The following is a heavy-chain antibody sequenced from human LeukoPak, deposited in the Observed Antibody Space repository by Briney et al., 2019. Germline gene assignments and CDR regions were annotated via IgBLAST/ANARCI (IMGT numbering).Heavy chain of an antibody. CDR2: ISGSGGST. Sequence: PGGSLRLSCAASGFTFSSYAMSWARQAPGKGLEWVSAISGSGGSTYYADSVKGRFTISRDNSKNTLYLQMNSLRAEDTAVYYCAKGYYDFWSGRYYYYYMDVWGKGTTVTVSS. D-gene: IGHD3-3*01. CDR3: AKGYYDFWSGRYYYYYMDV. J-gene: IGHJ6*03. V-gene: IGHV3-23*01. CDR1: GFTFSSYA.